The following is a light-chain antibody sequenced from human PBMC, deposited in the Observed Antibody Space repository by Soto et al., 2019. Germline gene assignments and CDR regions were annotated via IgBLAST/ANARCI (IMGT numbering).Light chain of an antibody. V-gene: IGLV1-40*01. J-gene: IGLJ1*01. Sequence: QSVLTQPPSASGAPGQRVTISCTGSNSNIGAGYDVHWYQLLPGTAPKLLIYGNSNRPSGVPDRFSGSNSGTSASLAITGLQAEYEADYYCQAYDTSLSALYVFATGSKVTVL. CDR1: NSNIGAGYD. CDR2: GNS. CDR3: QAYDTSLSALYV.